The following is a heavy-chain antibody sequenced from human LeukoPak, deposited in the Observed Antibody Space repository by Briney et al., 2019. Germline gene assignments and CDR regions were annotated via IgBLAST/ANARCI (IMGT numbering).Heavy chain of an antibody. CDR1: GGSFSGYS. V-gene: IGHV4-34*01. Sequence: KSSETLSLTCAVYGGSFSGYSWTWIRQPPGKGLEWIGSIYHSGSPYYNSSLKSRVTISVDTSKNQFSLKLSSVTAADTAVYYCAREGRYCGGGRCSYMDVWGKGTTVTVSS. J-gene: IGHJ6*03. CDR3: AREGRYCGGGRCSYMDV. CDR2: IYHSGSP. D-gene: IGHD2-15*01.